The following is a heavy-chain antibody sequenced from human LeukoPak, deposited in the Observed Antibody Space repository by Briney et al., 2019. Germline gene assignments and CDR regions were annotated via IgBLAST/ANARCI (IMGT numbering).Heavy chain of an antibody. CDR2: IYTSGST. D-gene: IGHD3-3*01. CDR3: AREGTIFGVVPLTD. J-gene: IGHJ4*02. V-gene: IGHV4-4*07. CDR1: GGSISSYY. Sequence: PSETLSLTCTVSGGSISSYYWSWIRQPAGKGLEWIGRIYTSGSTNYNPSLKSRVTISVDTSKNQFSLKLSSVTAADTAVYYCAREGTIFGVVPLTDWGQGTLVTVSS.